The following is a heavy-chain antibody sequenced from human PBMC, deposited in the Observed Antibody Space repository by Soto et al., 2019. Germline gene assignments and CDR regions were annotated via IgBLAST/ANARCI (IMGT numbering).Heavy chain of an antibody. Sequence: GGSLRLSCAASGFTFSSYAMSWVRQAPGKGLEWVSAISDSGGSTYYADSVKGRFTISRDNSKNTLYLQMNSLRAEDTAVYYCAKGRELYYDSSGYSTDYGVDYWGQGTLVTVSS. D-gene: IGHD3-22*01. CDR3: AKGRELYYDSSGYSTDYGVDY. CDR1: GFTFSSYA. CDR2: ISDSGGST. V-gene: IGHV3-23*01. J-gene: IGHJ4*02.